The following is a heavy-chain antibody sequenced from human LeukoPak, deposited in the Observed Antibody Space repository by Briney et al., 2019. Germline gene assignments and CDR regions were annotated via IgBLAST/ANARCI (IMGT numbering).Heavy chain of an antibody. J-gene: IGHJ5*02. CDR3: ARFRRGYCSSTSCPASWFDP. Sequence: SETLSLTCTVSGGSISSYYWSWIRQPPGKGLEWIGYIYYSGSTNYNPSLKSRVTISVDTSKNQFSLKLSSVTAADTAVYYCARFRRGYCSSTSCPASWFDPWGQGTLVTVSS. D-gene: IGHD2-2*01. CDR2: IYYSGST. V-gene: IGHV4-59*12. CDR1: GGSISSYY.